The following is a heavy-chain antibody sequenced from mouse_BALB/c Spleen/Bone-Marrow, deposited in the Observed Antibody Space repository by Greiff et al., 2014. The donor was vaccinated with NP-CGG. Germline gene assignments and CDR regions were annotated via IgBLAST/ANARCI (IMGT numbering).Heavy chain of an antibody. D-gene: IGHD1-2*01. V-gene: IGHV1S56*01. J-gene: IGHJ1*01. CDR1: GFTFTSYF. Sequence: QVQLQQSGPELVKPGASVRISCKASGFTFTSYFIHWMKERPGQGLEWIGWIYPGNVNTNYNEKFKGKATLTADESSTTAYMQLSSLTSEDSAVYFCARRFITTTHWYFDVWGAGTTVTVSS. CDR2: IYPGNVNT. CDR3: ARRFITTTHWYFDV.